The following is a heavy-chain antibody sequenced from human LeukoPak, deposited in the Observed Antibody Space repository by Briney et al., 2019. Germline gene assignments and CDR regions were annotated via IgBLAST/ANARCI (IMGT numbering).Heavy chain of an antibody. V-gene: IGHV1-18*01. Sequence: ASVKVSCKASGYTFTNYGISWVRQAPGQGLEWMGWISAYSGNTNYAQNLQGRVTMTTDTSTSTAYMELRSLRSDDTAVYYCARDKMRTSGSYSPYYFDYWGQGTLVTVSS. CDR2: ISAYSGNT. D-gene: IGHD1-26*01. J-gene: IGHJ4*02. CDR1: GYTFTNYG. CDR3: ARDKMRTSGSYSPYYFDY.